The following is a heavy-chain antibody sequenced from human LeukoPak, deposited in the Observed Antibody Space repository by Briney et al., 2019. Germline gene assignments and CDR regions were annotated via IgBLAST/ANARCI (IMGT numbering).Heavy chain of an antibody. CDR3: AKRGNVGATTARDHFDY. Sequence: GGSLRLSCVASGFTFSSYWMHWVRQAPGKGLVWVSHINSDGRSTTYADSVKGRFTISRDNSKNTLYLQMNSLRAEDTAVYYCAKRGNVGATTARDHFDYWGQGTLVTVSS. V-gene: IGHV3-74*01. CDR1: GFTFSSYW. D-gene: IGHD1-26*01. CDR2: INSDGRST. J-gene: IGHJ4*02.